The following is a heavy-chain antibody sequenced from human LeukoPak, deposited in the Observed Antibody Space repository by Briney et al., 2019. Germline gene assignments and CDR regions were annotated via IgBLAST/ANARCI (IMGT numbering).Heavy chain of an antibody. V-gene: IGHV3-23*01. Sequence: GGSLRLSCAASEFTFNDHAKSWVRQAPGKGLEWVSGLSGSDGTPYYADSVKGRFTISRDNSRNTLFLQMNSVRAEDTAVYYCAGVTSGWHPYYFDYWGQGTLVIVSS. CDR1: EFTFNDHA. J-gene: IGHJ4*02. CDR2: LSGSDGTP. CDR3: AGVTSGWHPYYFDY. D-gene: IGHD6-19*01.